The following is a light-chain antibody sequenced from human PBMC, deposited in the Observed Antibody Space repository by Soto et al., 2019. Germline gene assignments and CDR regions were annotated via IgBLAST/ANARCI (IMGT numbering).Light chain of an antibody. CDR2: GNS. V-gene: IGLV1-40*01. Sequence: QSVLTQPPSVSGAPGQRVTISCTGSSSNIGAGYDVHWYQQLPGTAPKLLIYGNSNRPSGVPDRFSGSKSGTSASLAITGLQAEDEADYYCQSYDSSLSGYHVFRTVTKVTVL. J-gene: IGLJ1*01. CDR1: SSNIGAGYD. CDR3: QSYDSSLSGYHV.